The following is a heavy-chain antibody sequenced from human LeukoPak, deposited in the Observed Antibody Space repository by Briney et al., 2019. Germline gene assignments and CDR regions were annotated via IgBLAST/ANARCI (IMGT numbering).Heavy chain of an antibody. CDR1: GYTFTSYG. CDR2: ISAYNGNT. CDR3: ARDRVLRYFDWLLEPNNWFDP. Sequence: GASVKVSCKASGYTFTSYGISWVRQAPGQGLEWMGWISAYNGNTNYAQKLQGRVTMTTDTSTSTAYMELRSLRSDDTAVYYCARDRVLRYFDWLLEPNNWFDPWGQGTLVTVSS. V-gene: IGHV1-18*01. D-gene: IGHD3-9*01. J-gene: IGHJ5*02.